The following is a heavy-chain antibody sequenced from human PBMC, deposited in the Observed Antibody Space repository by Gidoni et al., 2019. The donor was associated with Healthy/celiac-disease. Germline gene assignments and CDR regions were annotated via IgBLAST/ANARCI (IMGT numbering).Heavy chain of an antibody. V-gene: IGHV3-9*01. CDR2: ISWNSGSI. J-gene: IGHJ6*02. CDR1: GFTFDDYA. D-gene: IGHD3-10*01. CDR3: AKDNSRFGDYYGMDV. Sequence: EVQLVESGGGLVQPGRSLRLSCAASGFTFDDYAMHWVRRAPGKGLEWVSGISWNSGSIGYADSVKGRFTISRDNAKNSLYLQMNSLRAEDTALYYCAKDNSRFGDYYGMDVWGQGTTVTVSS.